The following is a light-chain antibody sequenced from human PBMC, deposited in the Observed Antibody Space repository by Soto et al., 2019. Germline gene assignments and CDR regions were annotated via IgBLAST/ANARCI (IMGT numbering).Light chain of an antibody. V-gene: IGKV3-15*01. Sequence: MTQSPSSLSASVGDRVTITCRASQSVSSSLAWYQQKPGQAPRLLIYGASTRATGIPARFSGSGSGTEFTLTISSLQSEDSAVYYCQQYNNWPPGYTFGQGTRLEIK. CDR1: QSVSSS. J-gene: IGKJ5*01. CDR2: GAS. CDR3: QQYNNWPPGYT.